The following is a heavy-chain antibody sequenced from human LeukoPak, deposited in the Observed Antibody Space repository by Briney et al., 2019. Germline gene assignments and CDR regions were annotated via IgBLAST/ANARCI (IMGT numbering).Heavy chain of an antibody. CDR3: ARGEAVVRLLDY. CDR2: INHSGST. CDR1: GGSFSGYY. J-gene: IGHJ4*02. D-gene: IGHD3-10*01. Sequence: PSETLSLTCAVYGGSFSGYYWSWIRQPPGKGLEWIGEINHSGSTNYNPSLKSRVTISADTSKNQFSLKLSSVTAADTAVYYCARGEAVVRLLDYWGQGTLVTVSS. V-gene: IGHV4-34*01.